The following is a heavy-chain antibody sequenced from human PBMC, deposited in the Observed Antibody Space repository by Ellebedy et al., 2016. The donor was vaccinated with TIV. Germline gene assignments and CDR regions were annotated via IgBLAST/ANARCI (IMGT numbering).Heavy chain of an antibody. J-gene: IGHJ3*02. CDR1: GGSISSSSYY. CDR3: ARERGLYCGGDCYRDAFDI. V-gene: IGHV4-39*07. CDR2: IYYSGST. D-gene: IGHD2-21*02. Sequence: MPSETLSLTCTVSGGSISSSSYYWGWIRQPPGKGLEWLGSIYYSGSTYYNPSLKSRVTISVDKSKNQFSLKLSSVTAADTAVYYCARERGLYCGGDCYRDAFDIWGQGTMVTVSS.